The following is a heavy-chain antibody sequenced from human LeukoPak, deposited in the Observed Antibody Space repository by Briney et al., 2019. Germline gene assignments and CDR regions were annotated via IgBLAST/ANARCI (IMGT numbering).Heavy chain of an antibody. Sequence: ASVKVSCKASGYTFTSYYMHWVRQAPGQGLEWMGIINPSGGSTSYAQKFQGRVTMTRDMSTSTAYMELRSLRSDDTAVYYCARDLPYSSSWESIDYWGQGTLVTVSS. CDR2: INPSGGST. CDR1: GYTFTSYY. V-gene: IGHV1-46*01. CDR3: ARDLPYSSSWESIDY. J-gene: IGHJ4*02. D-gene: IGHD6-13*01.